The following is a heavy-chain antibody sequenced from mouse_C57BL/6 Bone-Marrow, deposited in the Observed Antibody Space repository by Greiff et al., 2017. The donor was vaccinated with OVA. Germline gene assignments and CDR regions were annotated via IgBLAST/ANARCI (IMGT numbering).Heavy chain of an antibody. V-gene: IGHV1-26*01. CDR2: INPNNGGT. CDR1: GYTFTDYY. CDR3: ASPYYYGSD. D-gene: IGHD1-1*01. J-gene: IGHJ3*01. Sequence: VQLQQSGPELVKPGASVKISCKASGYTFTDYYMNWVKQSHGKSLEWIGDINPNNGGTSYNQKFKGKATLTVDKSSSTAYMELRSLTSEDSAVYYCASPYYYGSDWGQGTLVTVSA.